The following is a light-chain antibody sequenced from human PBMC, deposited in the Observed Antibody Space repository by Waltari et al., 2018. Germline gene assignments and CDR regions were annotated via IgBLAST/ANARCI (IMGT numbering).Light chain of an antibody. Sequence: QSVLTQPPSASGTPGQRVTISCSGSDSNIERSPVSWYQHLPGTAPKLLIYNNNRRPSEGPDRVDGSKSGTAASRASSGVQSEDEADYYCAGWEDTLSGLFGGGTKLTVL. J-gene: IGLJ3*02. CDR3: AGWEDTLSGL. CDR1: DSNIERSP. CDR2: NNN. V-gene: IGLV1-44*01.